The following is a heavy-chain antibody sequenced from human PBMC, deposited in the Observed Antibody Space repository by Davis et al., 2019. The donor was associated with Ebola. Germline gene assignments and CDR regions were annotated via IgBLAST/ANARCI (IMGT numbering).Heavy chain of an antibody. CDR1: GFTFSSHH. CDR2: ISTGSGTV. J-gene: IGHJ4*02. Sequence: GESLKISCAASGFTFSSHHMNWVRQAPGKGLEWISFISTGSGTVYYADSVKGRFTISRDNAENSLYLQMNSLRVEDTAVYFCARGGAVAPDWGPGTLVTVSS. D-gene: IGHD4-23*01. V-gene: IGHV3-48*01. CDR3: ARGGAVAPD.